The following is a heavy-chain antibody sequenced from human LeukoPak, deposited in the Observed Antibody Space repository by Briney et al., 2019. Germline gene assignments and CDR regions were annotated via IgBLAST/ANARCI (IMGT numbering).Heavy chain of an antibody. CDR2: IYYTGST. CDR1: GGSISSYY. J-gene: IGHJ4*02. V-gene: IGHV4-59*01. CDR3: ARDRS. Sequence: PSETLSLTCTVSGGSISSYYWSWIRQPPGKGLEWIGYIYYTGSTNYNRSLKSRVTISVATSKNQFSQKLSSVTAADTAMYYCARDRSWGQGTLVTVSS.